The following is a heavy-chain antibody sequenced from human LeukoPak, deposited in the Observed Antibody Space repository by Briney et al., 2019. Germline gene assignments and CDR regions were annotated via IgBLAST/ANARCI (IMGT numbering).Heavy chain of an antibody. V-gene: IGHV4-39*01. D-gene: IGHD1-26*01. Sequence: SETLSLTCAVSGGSITTTDFDWAWIRQPPGQGFEWIATIPSSGKAYYYPSLMSRVTISVDTSKNQFSLDVTSVTAADTGLFYCARFKGGTGFDYWGREILVIVS. CDR3: ARFKGGTGFDY. CDR1: GGSITTTDFD. CDR2: IPSSGKA. J-gene: IGHJ4*02.